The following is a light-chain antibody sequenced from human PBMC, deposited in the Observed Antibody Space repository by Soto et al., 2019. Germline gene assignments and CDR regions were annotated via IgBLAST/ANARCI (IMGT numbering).Light chain of an antibody. V-gene: IGKV3-20*01. J-gene: IGKJ4*01. CDR3: QQYDSSPLT. CDR1: QSVSSSF. Sequence: EIVLTQSPGTLSLSPGERATLSCRASQSVSSSFLAWYQQKPGQAPRLPIYGASSRATGIPDRFSGSGSGTDFTLTISRLEPDDFAVYYCQQYDSSPLTFGGGTKVEIK. CDR2: GAS.